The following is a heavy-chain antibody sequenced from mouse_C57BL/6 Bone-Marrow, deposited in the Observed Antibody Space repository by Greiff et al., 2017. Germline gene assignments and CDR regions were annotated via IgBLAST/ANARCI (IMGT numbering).Heavy chain of an antibody. V-gene: IGHV1-72*01. CDR1: GYTFTSYW. Sequence: QVQLQQPGAELVKPGASVKLSCKASGYTFTSYWMHWVKQRPGQGLEWIGRIDPNSSGTTYNEKFKSKATLTVDKSSSTAYMQLSSLTSEYSAVYYCARKYGYYDDDFDYWGQGTTLTVSS. D-gene: IGHD2-4*01. J-gene: IGHJ2*01. CDR2: IDPNSSGT. CDR3: ARKYGYYDDDFDY.